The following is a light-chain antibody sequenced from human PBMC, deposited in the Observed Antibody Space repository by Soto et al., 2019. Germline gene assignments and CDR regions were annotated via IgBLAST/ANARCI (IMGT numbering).Light chain of an antibody. V-gene: IGKV3-20*01. Sequence: EIVLTQSPGTLSLSPVERATLSCRASQSVSSFLAWYQQKPGQAPSLLICGASSRATGIPVRFSGSGSGKDFTLTIERLEPEDFAVYYCQRYGGSPRTFGQGTRLEIK. CDR1: QSVSSF. CDR2: GAS. CDR3: QRYGGSPRT. J-gene: IGKJ5*01.